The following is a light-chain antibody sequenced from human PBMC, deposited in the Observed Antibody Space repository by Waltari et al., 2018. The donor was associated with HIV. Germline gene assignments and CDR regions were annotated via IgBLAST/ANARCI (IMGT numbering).Light chain of an antibody. CDR3: CADISGSALV. J-gene: IGLJ3*02. CDR2: DVT. CDR1: SSAVVDFES. Sequence: QSALTQPASVSGSPGQSITIPCTATSSAVVDFESVSWYQHHPGKAPRLLIYDVTKRPSGVSSRFSGSTSGSTASLTISGLQSEDEADFYCCADISGSALVFGGGTKVTVL. V-gene: IGLV2-14*03.